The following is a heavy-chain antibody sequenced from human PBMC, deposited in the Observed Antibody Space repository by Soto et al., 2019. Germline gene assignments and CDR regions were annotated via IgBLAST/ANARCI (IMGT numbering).Heavy chain of an antibody. CDR2: IYYSGTT. Sequence: SVTLSLTCTVSGGSISSYYWSWIRQPPGQGLEWIGYIYYSGTTNYNPSLKSRVTMSVDTSKNQFSLKLTSVTAADTAVYYCARGDSSTYLNWFDPWGQGTLVTVSS. CDR3: ARGDSSTYLNWFDP. V-gene: IGHV4-59*01. D-gene: IGHD6-13*01. CDR1: GGSISSYY. J-gene: IGHJ5*02.